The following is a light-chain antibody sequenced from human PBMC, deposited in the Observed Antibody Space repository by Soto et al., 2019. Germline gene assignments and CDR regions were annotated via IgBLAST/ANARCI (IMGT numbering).Light chain of an antibody. J-gene: IGLJ2*01. CDR2: EVS. Sequence: QSALTQPPSASGSPGQSVTISCTGTSSDVGGYTYVSWYQQHPGKAPKLIIYEVSERPSGVPDRFSGSKSGNTASLAVSGLQAEDEADYYCSSYAGNKNVVFGGGTKVTVL. CDR1: SSDVGGYTY. CDR3: SSYAGNKNVV. V-gene: IGLV2-8*01.